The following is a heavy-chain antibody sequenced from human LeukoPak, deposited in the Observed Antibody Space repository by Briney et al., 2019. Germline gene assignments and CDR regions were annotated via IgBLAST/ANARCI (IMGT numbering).Heavy chain of an antibody. CDR2: IIPIFGTA. CDR3: ARDGAQEGTTGDY. J-gene: IGHJ4*02. Sequence: ASVKVSCKASGGTFSSYAISWVRQAPGQGLEWMGGIIPIFGTANYAQKFQGRVTITADESTSTAYMELSSLRSEDTAVYYCARDGAQEGTTGDYWGQGTLVTVSS. D-gene: IGHD1-7*01. CDR1: GGTFSSYA. V-gene: IGHV1-69*13.